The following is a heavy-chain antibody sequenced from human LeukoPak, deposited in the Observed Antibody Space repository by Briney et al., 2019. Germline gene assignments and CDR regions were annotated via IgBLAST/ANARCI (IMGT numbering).Heavy chain of an antibody. CDR2: ISPSNGNT. V-gene: IGHV1-46*01. CDR1: GYTFSTYH. J-gene: IGHJ4*02. Sequence: ASVKVSCKASGYTFSTYHMDWVRQAPGQGLEWMGTISPSNGNTNYAQSFRGRVTMTRDTSTSTVYMELTSLTSEDTAVYYCVREASGGYFDYWGQGTQVTVSS. D-gene: IGHD3-16*01. CDR3: VREASGGYFDY.